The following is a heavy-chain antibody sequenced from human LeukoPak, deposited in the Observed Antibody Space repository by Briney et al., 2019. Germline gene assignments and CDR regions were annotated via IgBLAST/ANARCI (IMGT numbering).Heavy chain of an antibody. J-gene: IGHJ4*02. D-gene: IGHD3/OR15-3a*01. CDR1: GFTFRSYG. Sequence: PGGSLRLSCAASGFTFRSYGMTWVRQAPGKGLEWVSAISGSGDSTYYADSVKGRLTMSRDNSKNTVYLQMNSLRSEDTAVHYCAKGSFLFLDWPLLDHWGQGTLVTVSS. CDR3: AKGSFLFLDWPLLDH. V-gene: IGHV3-23*01. CDR2: ISGSGDST.